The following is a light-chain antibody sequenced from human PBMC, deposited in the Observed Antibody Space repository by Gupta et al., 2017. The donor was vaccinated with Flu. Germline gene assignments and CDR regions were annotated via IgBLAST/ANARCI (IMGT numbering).Light chain of an antibody. CDR2: GAS. J-gene: IGKJ2*03. CDR1: PRAIINR. V-gene: IGKV3-20*01. Sequence: ACPRAIINRCTGYQPGPGQAPRLHIYGASSRATGLPARFSGRGSGTDFTLHISSLEPEDFSVYYCQQYGIPVYSLCQGTKL. CDR3: QQYGIPVYS.